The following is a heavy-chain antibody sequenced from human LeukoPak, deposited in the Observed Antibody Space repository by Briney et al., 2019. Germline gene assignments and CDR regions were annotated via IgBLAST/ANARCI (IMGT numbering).Heavy chain of an antibody. CDR1: GYTFTSYG. J-gene: IGHJ4*02. V-gene: IGHV1-18*01. D-gene: IGHD6-19*01. CDR2: ISTYNGNT. CDR3: ARSSLAVAGSVFDY. Sequence: ASVKVSCKASGYTFTSYGISWVRQAPGQGLEWMGWISTYNGNTHYAQKLQGRVTMTTDTSTITAYMELRSLRSDDTAVYYCARSSLAVAGSVFDYWGQGTLVTVSS.